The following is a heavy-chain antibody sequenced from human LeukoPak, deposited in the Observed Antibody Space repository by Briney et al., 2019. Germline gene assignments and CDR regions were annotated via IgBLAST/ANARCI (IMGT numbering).Heavy chain of an antibody. Sequence: SETLSLTCAVYGGSFSGYYWSWIRQPPGKGLEWIGEINHSGSTNCNPSLKSRVTISVDTSKNQFSLKLSSVTAADTAVYYCARGTGYYYDSSGYYYFDYWGQGTLVTVSS. D-gene: IGHD3-22*01. CDR2: INHSGST. V-gene: IGHV4-34*01. CDR3: ARGTGYYYDSSGYYYFDY. J-gene: IGHJ4*02. CDR1: GGSFSGYY.